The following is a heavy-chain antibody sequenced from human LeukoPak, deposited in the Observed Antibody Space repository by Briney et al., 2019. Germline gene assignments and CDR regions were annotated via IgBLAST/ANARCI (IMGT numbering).Heavy chain of an antibody. CDR2: ISSNGGST. V-gene: IGHV3-64*01. CDR3: ARGVGDYYDSSGYYDPLFQH. Sequence: PGGSLRLSCAASGFTFSSYAMHWVRQAPGKGLEYVSAISSNGGSTYYANSVKGRFTISRDNSKNTLYLQMGSLRAEDMAVYYCARGVGDYYDSSGYYDPLFQHWGQGTLVTVSS. CDR1: GFTFSSYA. D-gene: IGHD3-22*01. J-gene: IGHJ1*01.